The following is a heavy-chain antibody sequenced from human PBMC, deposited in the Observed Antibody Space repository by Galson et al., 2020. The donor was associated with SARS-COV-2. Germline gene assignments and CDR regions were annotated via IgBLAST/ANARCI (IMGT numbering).Heavy chain of an antibody. D-gene: IGHD6-13*01. J-gene: IGHJ5*02. CDR1: GFSLTTDRVA. CDR3: AHRGITATGSPTWFDP. V-gene: IGHV2-5*02. CDR2: IYWDDDK. Sequence: KVSSPTLVKPTPTLTQTYSFSGFSLTTDRVAVGWIRQPPGKALEWLALIYWDDDKRFSTSLKSRLTITKDTSKNQVGITMTNMDTVDTATYYCAHRGITATGSPTWFDPWGQGTLVIVSS.